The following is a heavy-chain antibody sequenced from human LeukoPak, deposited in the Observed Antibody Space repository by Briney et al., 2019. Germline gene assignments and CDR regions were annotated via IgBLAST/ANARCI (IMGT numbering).Heavy chain of an antibody. J-gene: IGHJ5*02. CDR2: IFTGSLDGRT. CDR3: ATRGA. Sequence: PGGSLRLSCAASGFVFTSDFMTWVRQAPGKGLEWLSIIFTGSLDGRTAHADSVKGRFTISRDNSANTLYLQMDSLRTEDTATYYCATRGAWGPGTLVTVSS. V-gene: IGHV3-53*01. CDR1: GFVFTSDF.